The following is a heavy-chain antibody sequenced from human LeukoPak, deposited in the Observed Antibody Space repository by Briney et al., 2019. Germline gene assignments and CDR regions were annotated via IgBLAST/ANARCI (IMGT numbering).Heavy chain of an antibody. CDR1: GGTFSSYA. CDR3: ARDLDSSGYFDY. V-gene: IGHV1-69*13. Sequence: SVKVSCKASGGTFSSYAISWVRQAPGQGLEWMGGIISIFGTANYAQKFQGRVTITADESTSTAYMELSSLRSEDTAVYYCARDLDSSGYFDYWGQGTLVTVSS. D-gene: IGHD3-22*01. J-gene: IGHJ4*02. CDR2: IISIFGTA.